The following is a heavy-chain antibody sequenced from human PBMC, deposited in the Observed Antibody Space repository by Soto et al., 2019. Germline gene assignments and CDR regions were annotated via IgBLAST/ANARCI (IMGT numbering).Heavy chain of an antibody. V-gene: IGHV1-18*01. Sequence: ASVKVSCKASGYTFTSYGISWVRQAPGQGLEWMGWISAYNGNTNYAQKLQGRVTMTTDTSTSTAYMELRSLRSDDTAVYYCARFYDTIPHYYYYMDVWGKGTTVTVSS. D-gene: IGHD3-9*01. CDR3: ARFYDTIPHYYYYMDV. CDR2: ISAYNGNT. CDR1: GYTFTSYG. J-gene: IGHJ6*03.